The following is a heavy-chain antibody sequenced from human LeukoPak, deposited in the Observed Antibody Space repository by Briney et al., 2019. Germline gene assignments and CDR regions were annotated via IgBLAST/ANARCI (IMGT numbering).Heavy chain of an antibody. V-gene: IGHV4-34*09. CDR2: INHSGST. J-gene: IGHJ4*02. D-gene: IGHD5-18*01. CDR1: GGSFSGYY. Sequence: SETLSLTCAVYGGSFSGYYWSWIRQPPGKGLEWIGEINHSGSTNYNPSLKSRVTISVDTSKNQFSLKLSSVTAADTAVYYCARALMDTAMVTNIDYWGRGTLATVSS. CDR3: ARALMDTAMVTNIDY.